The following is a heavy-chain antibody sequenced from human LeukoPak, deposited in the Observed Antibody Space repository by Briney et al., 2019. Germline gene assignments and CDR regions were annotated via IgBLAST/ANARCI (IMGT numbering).Heavy chain of an antibody. CDR3: VRNEYGAGDN. D-gene: IGHD4-17*01. V-gene: IGHV3-74*01. J-gene: IGHJ4*02. Sequence: PGGSLRLSCAASGFTFSTYWMHWVRQAPGKGLVWVSRINSDGSTRNYADSVKGRFSISRDNAKNTLYLQMNSLSAEDTAVYYCVRNEYGAGDNWGQGTLVTVPS. CDR2: INSDGSTR. CDR1: GFTFSTYW.